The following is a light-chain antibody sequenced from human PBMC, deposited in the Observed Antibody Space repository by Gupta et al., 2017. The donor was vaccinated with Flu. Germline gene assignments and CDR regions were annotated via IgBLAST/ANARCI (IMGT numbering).Light chain of an antibody. J-gene: IGKJ2*01. Sequence: VVTSQCPHCLLVTLGQPASISRRSSQRVVYSDGNTYFSWFQQRPGQSPRRLIYKVSNRDSGVPDRFSGSGSGTDFTLKISRVEAEDVAIYYCMQGTHWPYTFGQGTKLEI. V-gene: IGKV2-30*01. CDR3: MQGTHWPYT. CDR1: QRVVYSDGNTY. CDR2: KVS.